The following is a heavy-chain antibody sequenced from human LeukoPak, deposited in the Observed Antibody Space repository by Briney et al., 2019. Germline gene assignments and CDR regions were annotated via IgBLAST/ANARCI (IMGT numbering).Heavy chain of an antibody. CDR3: ARGGQLWEANYGMDV. CDR1: GGTFSSYA. J-gene: IGHJ6*02. CDR2: IIPIFGTA. D-gene: IGHD5-18*01. V-gene: IGHV1-69*13. Sequence: SVKVSCKASGGTFSSYAISWVRQAPGQGLAGMGGIIPIFGTANYAQKFQGRVTITADESTSTAYMELSSLRSEDTAVYYCARGGQLWEANYGMDVWGQGTTVTVSS.